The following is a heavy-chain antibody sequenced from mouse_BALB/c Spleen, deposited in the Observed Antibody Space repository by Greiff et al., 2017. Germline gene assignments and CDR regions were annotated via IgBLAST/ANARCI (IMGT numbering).Heavy chain of an antibody. V-gene: IGHV1S135*01. CDR1: GYAFTSYN. J-gene: IGHJ4*01. D-gene: IGHD2-1*01. Sequence: EVQVVESGPELVKPGASVKVSCKASGYAFTSYNMYWVKQSHGKSLEWIGYIDPYNGGTSYNQKFKGKATLTVDKSSSTAYMHLNSLTSEDSAVYYCARLLYGNYAMDYWGQGTSVTVSS. CDR3: ARLLYGNYAMDY. CDR2: IDPYNGGT.